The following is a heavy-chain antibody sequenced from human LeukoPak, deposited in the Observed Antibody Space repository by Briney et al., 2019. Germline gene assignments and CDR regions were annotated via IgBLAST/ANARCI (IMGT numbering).Heavy chain of an antibody. V-gene: IGHV3-33*01. CDR1: GFMFGSFA. Sequence: PGGSLRLSCAASGFMFGSFAMHWVRQAPGKGLEWVAVIWFDGSNIHYVDSVKDRFTISRDNSRNTVYLQMSSLRAEDTAVYYCARDRVGYSSSWYGYWGQGTLVTVSS. CDR2: IWFDGSNI. J-gene: IGHJ4*02. D-gene: IGHD6-13*01. CDR3: ARDRVGYSSSWYGY.